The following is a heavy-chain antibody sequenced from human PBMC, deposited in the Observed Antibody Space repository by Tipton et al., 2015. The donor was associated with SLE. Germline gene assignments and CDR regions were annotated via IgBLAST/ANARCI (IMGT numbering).Heavy chain of an antibody. CDR2: IYASGNT. D-gene: IGHD3-9*01. J-gene: IGHJ4*02. V-gene: IGHV4-61*02. CDR1: GGSISSDTYY. CDR3: AREGILTGYYFYFDY. Sequence: TLSLTCTVSGGSISSDTYYWNWIRQLAGKGPEWIGRIYASGNTNYNPSLRSRVTISVDTSKNQFSLKLSSVTAADTAVYYCAREGILTGYYFYFDYWGQGTLVTVSS.